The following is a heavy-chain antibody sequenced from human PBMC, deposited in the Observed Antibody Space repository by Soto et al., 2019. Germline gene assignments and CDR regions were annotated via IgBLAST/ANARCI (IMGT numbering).Heavy chain of an antibody. CDR2: ISGSGANT. Sequence: EVPLLEFGGGLVQPGGSLRLSCAPSGFTFGRFAMSWVRQAPGKGLEWVSAISGSGANTFYADSVKGRFTISRDNSKNTLWLQMNSLRVEDTATYYCAKDLWAGGGSCFDSWGRGTLVTVSS. CDR1: GFTFGRFA. D-gene: IGHD2-15*01. J-gene: IGHJ5*01. V-gene: IGHV3-23*01. CDR3: AKDLWAGGGSCFDS.